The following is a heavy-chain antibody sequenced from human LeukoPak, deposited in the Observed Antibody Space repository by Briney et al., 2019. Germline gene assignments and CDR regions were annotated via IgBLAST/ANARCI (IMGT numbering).Heavy chain of an antibody. CDR1: GFTFSSYG. Sequence: GGSLRLSCAASGFTFSSYGMHWVRQAPGKGLEWVAGIWNDGGNKYYADSVKGRFTISRNTSKNTSFMLMNILGAEATAVYYWARDRYTPYFFDYGGQGTLVTVS. CDR3: ARDRYTPYFFDY. J-gene: IGHJ4*02. V-gene: IGHV3-33*01. CDR2: IWNDGGNK. D-gene: IGHD3-16*02.